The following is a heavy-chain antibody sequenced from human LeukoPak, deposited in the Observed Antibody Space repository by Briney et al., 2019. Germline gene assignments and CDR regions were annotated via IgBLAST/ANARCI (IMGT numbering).Heavy chain of an antibody. CDR1: GYTLADYY. J-gene: IGHJ6*02. CDR2: VNAVSSST. Sequence: SVTVSCKASGYTLADYYMHWVRQAPRQALEWMGWVNAVSSSTYYAQRFLGRVTMLRASSLSRVYMELSRLQSDDTAVYHCASLGATILSYFGMNAGGQGTTVTVSS. D-gene: IGHD1-26*01. V-gene: IGHV1-2*02. CDR3: ASLGATILSYFGMNA.